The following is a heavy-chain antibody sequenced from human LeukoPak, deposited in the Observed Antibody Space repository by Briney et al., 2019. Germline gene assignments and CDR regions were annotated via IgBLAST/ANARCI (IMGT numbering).Heavy chain of an antibody. CDR2: IYSGGNT. Sequence: GGSLRLSCAASGFTVSSNFMSWVRQAPGQGLELVSVIYSGGNTYYADSVRGRFTIFRDNSKNTLYLQMNSLRAEDTAMYYCARKYTYGLDWGQGTLVTVSS. V-gene: IGHV3-66*01. J-gene: IGHJ4*02. CDR3: ARKYTYGLD. D-gene: IGHD5-18*01. CDR1: GFTVSSNF.